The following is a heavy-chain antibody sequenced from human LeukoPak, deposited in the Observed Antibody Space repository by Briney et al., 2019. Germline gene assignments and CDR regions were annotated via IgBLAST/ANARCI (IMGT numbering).Heavy chain of an antibody. CDR1: GFTFSSYW. D-gene: IGHD1-1*01. J-gene: IGHJ5*02. CDR3: ARYRGYGWFDP. CDR2: IKQDGSEK. Sequence: GGSLRLSCAASGFTFSSYWMSWVRQAPGKGLEWVANIKQDGSEKYYVDSVKGRFTISRDNAKNSLYLQMNSLRAEDSAVYYCARYRGYGWFDPWGQGTLVTVSS. V-gene: IGHV3-7*01.